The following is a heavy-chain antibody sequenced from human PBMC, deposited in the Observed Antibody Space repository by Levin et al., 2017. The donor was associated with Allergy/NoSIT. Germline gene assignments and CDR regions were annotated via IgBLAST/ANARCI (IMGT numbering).Heavy chain of an antibody. V-gene: IGHV5-10-1*01. J-gene: IGHJ3*02. Sequence: GGSLRLSCKGSGYSFTSYWISWVRQMPGKGLEWMGRIDPSDSYTNYSPSFQGHVTISADKSISTAYLQWSSLKASDTAMYYCASYCSSTSCYGWGDDAFDIWGQGTMVTVSS. CDR3: ASYCSSTSCYGWGDDAFDI. D-gene: IGHD2-2*01. CDR1: GYSFTSYW. CDR2: IDPSDSYT.